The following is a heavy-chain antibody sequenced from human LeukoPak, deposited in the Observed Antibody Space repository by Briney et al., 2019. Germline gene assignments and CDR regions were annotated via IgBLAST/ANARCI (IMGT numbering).Heavy chain of an antibody. CDR1: GFMLSDHY. CDR2: IRHKADGYTT. Sequence: GGSLRLSCAASGFMLSDHYMDWVRQAPGKGLEWVARIRHKADGYTTEYAASVKGRFSISRVDSRNSLYLQMNSLKTEDTAVYYCARVHGGAFDYWGQGALVTVSS. CDR3: ARVHGGAFDY. V-gene: IGHV3-72*01. D-gene: IGHD2-15*01. J-gene: IGHJ4*02.